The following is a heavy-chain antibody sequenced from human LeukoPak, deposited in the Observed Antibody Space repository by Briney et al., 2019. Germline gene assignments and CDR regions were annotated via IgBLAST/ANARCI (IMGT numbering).Heavy chain of an antibody. J-gene: IGHJ3*02. V-gene: IGHV4-38-2*02. CDR1: GFSITSSYY. D-gene: IGHD3-10*01. CDR2: IYHSGST. CDR3: AKSDGYGLVDI. Sequence: SETLSLTCNVSGFSITSSYYWSWIRQPPGKGLEWIGSIYHSGSTYYNPSLKSRVTMSVDTSKNQFSLNLSSVTAADTAVYYCAKSDGYGLVDIWGQGTMVTVSS.